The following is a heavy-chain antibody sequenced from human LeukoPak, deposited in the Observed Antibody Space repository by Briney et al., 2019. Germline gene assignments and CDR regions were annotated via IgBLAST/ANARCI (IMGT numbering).Heavy chain of an antibody. Sequence: ASVKVSCKSSGYTFNNYAMNWVRQAPGQGLEWMGRINPNSGGTNYALNFQGRVTMTRDTSISTAYMELSRLRSDDTAVYYCARKYYCDSSGYYYDDASDIWGQGTMVTVSS. J-gene: IGHJ3*02. CDR2: INPNSGGT. CDR3: ARKYYCDSSGYYYDDASDI. D-gene: IGHD3-22*01. CDR1: GYTFNNYA. V-gene: IGHV1-2*06.